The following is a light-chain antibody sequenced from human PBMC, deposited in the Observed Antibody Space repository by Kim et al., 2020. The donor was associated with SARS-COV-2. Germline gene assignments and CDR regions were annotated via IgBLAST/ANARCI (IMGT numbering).Light chain of an antibody. Sequence: EIVLRQSPGTLSLSPGERATLSCRASRSVSNNYLAWYQQRRGQAPRLLIYGTSSRATGIPDRFSGSGSGTDFTLTISRLEPEDFAVYYCQQYYSSPPTFGQGTKVDIK. CDR2: GTS. J-gene: IGKJ1*01. V-gene: IGKV3-20*01. CDR1: RSVSNNY. CDR3: QQYYSSPPT.